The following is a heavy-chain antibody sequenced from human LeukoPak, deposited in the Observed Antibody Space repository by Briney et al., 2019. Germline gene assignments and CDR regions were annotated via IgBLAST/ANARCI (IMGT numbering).Heavy chain of an antibody. CDR2: IYNSAST. CDR1: GGSISTYY. Sequence: PSETLSLTCTVSGGSISTYYWSWIRQPPGKGLEWIGHIYNSASTNYNPSLKSRVTIPVDTSTNQFSLKLRSVTAADTAVYYCARHGRGSYRDLGYWGQGTLVTVSS. J-gene: IGHJ4*02. V-gene: IGHV4-59*01. D-gene: IGHD1-26*01. CDR3: ARHGRGSYRDLGY.